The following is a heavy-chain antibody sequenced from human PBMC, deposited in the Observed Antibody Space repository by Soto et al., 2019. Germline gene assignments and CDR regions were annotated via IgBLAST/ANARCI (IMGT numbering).Heavy chain of an antibody. J-gene: IGHJ6*03. CDR3: TTVPVLRFLEWLSLPGPSYYYYYMDV. V-gene: IGHV3-15*01. Sequence: GGSLRLSCAASGFTFSNAWMSWVRQAPGKGLEWVGRIKSKTDGGTTDYAAPVKGRFTISRDDSKNTLYLQMNSLKTEDTAVYYCTTVPVLRFLEWLSLPGPSYYYYYMDVWGKGTTVTVSS. D-gene: IGHD3-3*01. CDR1: GFTFSNAW. CDR2: IKSKTDGGTT.